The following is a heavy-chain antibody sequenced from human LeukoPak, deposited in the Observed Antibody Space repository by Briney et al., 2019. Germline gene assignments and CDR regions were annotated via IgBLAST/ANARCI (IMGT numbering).Heavy chain of an antibody. J-gene: IGHJ4*02. CDR3: ARNFHPGNWD. V-gene: IGHV1-18*01. CDR2: ISGYNGKT. Sequence: GASVKVSCKASGYTFSKYSINWVRQAPGQGLEWMGWISGYNGKTNYAQKLQDRVTMTTDTSTSTAYMELRSLRSDDTAVYYCARNFHPGNWDWGQGTLVTVSS. CDR1: GYTFSKYS. D-gene: IGHD1-14*01.